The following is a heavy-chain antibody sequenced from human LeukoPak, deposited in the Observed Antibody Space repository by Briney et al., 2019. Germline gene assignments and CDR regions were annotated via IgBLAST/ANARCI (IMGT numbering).Heavy chain of an antibody. CDR1: GHSFTIYY. J-gene: IGHJ5*02. V-gene: IGHV1-46*01. D-gene: IGHD3-3*01. CDR2: SNPGTDST. CDR3: ARDHSVDFWSGYYPGGWFDP. Sequence: AAAKVSCKASGHSFTIYYIHWVRQAPGHGLESRGISNPGTDSTTDAQKFKSRVTMTKDTSTNTLYMELYSLPSEDTAVYYCARDHSVDFWSGYYPGGWFDPWGQGTLVTVSS.